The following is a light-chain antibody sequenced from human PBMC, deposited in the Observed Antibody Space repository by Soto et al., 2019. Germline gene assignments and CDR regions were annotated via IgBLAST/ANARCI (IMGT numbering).Light chain of an antibody. CDR1: SNDVGGYGY. J-gene: IGLJ2*01. CDR3: CSYAGSYTLI. Sequence: QSALTQPRSVSGSPGQSVAISCTGTSNDVGGYGYVSWYQQHPGKAPKLIIFDVINRPSGVPDRFSGSKSGNTASLTISGLQADDEADYYCCSYAGSYTLIFGGGTKLTVL. V-gene: IGLV2-11*01. CDR2: DVI.